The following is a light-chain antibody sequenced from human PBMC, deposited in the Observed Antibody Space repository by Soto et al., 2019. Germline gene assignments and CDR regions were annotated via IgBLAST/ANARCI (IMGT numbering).Light chain of an antibody. J-gene: IGKJ5*01. CDR2: GAS. CDR3: QQYGTSPIT. CDR1: QTVSSY. Sequence: ENVLTQSPGTLSLSPGERATLSCRASQTVSSYLTWYQQRPGQAPRLLISGASRRATGIPDRFSGSGSGTVFTLTISRLEPDDFAVYYCQQYGTSPITFGQGTRLEIK. V-gene: IGKV3-20*01.